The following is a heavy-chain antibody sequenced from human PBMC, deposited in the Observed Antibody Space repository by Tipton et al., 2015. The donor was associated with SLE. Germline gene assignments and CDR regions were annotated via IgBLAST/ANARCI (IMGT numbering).Heavy chain of an antibody. V-gene: IGHV4-31*03. Sequence: TLSLTCTVSGGSISSGGYYWSWIRLHPGKGLEWIGYIYYSGSTYYNPSLTSRVTISVDTSKNQFSLKLSSVTAADTAVYYCARSIAAREFDYWGQGTLVTVSS. D-gene: IGHD6-6*01. CDR1: GGSISSGGYY. CDR2: IYYSGST. J-gene: IGHJ4*02. CDR3: ARSIAAREFDY.